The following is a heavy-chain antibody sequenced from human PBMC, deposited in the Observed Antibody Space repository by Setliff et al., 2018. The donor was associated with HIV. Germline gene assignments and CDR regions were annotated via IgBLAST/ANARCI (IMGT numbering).Heavy chain of an antibody. D-gene: IGHD2-2*01. CDR2: MCHGGNNN. Sequence: SETLSLTCGVSGYSISSDYCWGWIRQPPGKGLEWIGNMCHGGNNNYYNPSLKSRVTISVDTSKNQFSLKLNSVTAADTAVYYCARGPAEWQIVVVPAAHWYFDLWGRGTLVTVSS. J-gene: IGHJ2*01. CDR1: GYSISSDYC. CDR3: ARGPAEWQIVVVPAAHWYFDL. V-gene: IGHV4-38-2*01.